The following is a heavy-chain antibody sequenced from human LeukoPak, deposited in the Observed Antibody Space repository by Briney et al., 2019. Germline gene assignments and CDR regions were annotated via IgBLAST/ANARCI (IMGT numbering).Heavy chain of an antibody. D-gene: IGHD3-10*01. CDR1: GYTFTSYY. CDR3: AREDGSGSYYNGPFDY. Sequence: ASVTVSCKASGYTFTSYYMHWVRQAPGQGLEWMGIINPSGGSTSYAQKFQGRVTMTRDTSTSTVYMELSSLRSEDTAVYYCAREDGSGSYYNGPFDYWGQGTLGTVSS. CDR2: INPSGGST. V-gene: IGHV1-46*01. J-gene: IGHJ4*02.